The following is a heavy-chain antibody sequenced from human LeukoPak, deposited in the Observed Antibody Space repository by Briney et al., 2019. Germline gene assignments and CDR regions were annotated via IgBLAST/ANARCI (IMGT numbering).Heavy chain of an antibody. V-gene: IGHV1-8*01. CDR2: MNPNSGNT. CDR3: ARGVTLFGVVTDY. Sequence: ASVKVSCKASGYTFTSYDIKWVRQATGQGLEWMEWMNPNSGNTGYAQKFQGRVTMTRNTSISTAYMELSSLRSEDTAVYYCARGVTLFGVVTDYWGQGTLVTVSS. D-gene: IGHD3-3*01. J-gene: IGHJ4*02. CDR1: GYTFTSYD.